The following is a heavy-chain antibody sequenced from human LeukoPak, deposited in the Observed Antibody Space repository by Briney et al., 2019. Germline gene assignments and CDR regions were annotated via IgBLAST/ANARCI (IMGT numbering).Heavy chain of an antibody. CDR3: ARSYDILAPHTYFDY. V-gene: IGHV1-69*13. CDR2: IIPIFGTA. J-gene: IGHJ4*02. Sequence: SVKVSYKASGGTFSSYAISWVRQAPGQGLEWIGGIIPIFGTANYAQKIQGRITITADESTSTAYMELSSLRSEDTAVYYCARSYDILAPHTYFDYWGQGTLVTVSS. D-gene: IGHD3-9*01. CDR1: GGTFSSYA.